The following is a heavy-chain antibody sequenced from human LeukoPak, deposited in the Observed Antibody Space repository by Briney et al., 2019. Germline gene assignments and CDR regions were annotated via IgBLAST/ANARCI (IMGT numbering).Heavy chain of an antibody. CDR3: ARGTELWCGDTSWFDP. J-gene: IGHJ5*02. V-gene: IGHV1-18*04. CDR2: VSAYNGNT. Sequence: GASVTLSLTGSGSAFTSYGNSWVRQAPGQGHDWMGWVSAYNGNTNYAQKLQGRVTMTTDTATSKAYMELRSLRSDDTAVYYCARGTELWCGDTSWFDPWGQGTLVTVSS. D-gene: IGHD3-10*01. CDR1: GSAFTSYG.